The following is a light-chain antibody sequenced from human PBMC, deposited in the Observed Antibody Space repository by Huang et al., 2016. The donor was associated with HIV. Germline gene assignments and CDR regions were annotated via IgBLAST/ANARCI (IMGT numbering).Light chain of an antibody. V-gene: IGKV3-20*01. J-gene: IGKJ2*01. Sequence: EIVITQSPDTLSLSPGTRATLSCRASQRVMDTHLFWYHQKPGQPPRLLIYGASTRIPGVPDRFSGSGSGSDFTLTITSLEPEDFALYFCQQFQSSPYTFGQGT. CDR1: QRVMDTH. CDR2: GAS. CDR3: QQFQSSPYT.